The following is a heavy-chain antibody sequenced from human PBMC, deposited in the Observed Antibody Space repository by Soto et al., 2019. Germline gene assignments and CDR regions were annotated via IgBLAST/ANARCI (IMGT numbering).Heavy chain of an antibody. J-gene: IGHJ6*03. Sequence: QVQLQESGPGLVKPSQTLSLTCTVSGGSISSGGYYWSWIRQHPGKGLEWIGYIYYSGSTYYNPSLKSRVTISVDTSKNQFSLKLSSVTAADTAVYYCARRYSWNPQEDYYYYMDVWGKGTTVTVSS. CDR1: GGSISSGGYY. V-gene: IGHV4-31*03. D-gene: IGHD1-20*01. CDR3: ARRYSWNPQEDYYYYMDV. CDR2: IYYSGST.